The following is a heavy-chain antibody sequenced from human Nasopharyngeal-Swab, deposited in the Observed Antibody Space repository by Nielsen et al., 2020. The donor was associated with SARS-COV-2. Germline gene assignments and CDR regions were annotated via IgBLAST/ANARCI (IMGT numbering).Heavy chain of an antibody. CDR3: ARVRSIAARPEYGY. V-gene: IGHV1-8*01. Sequence: ASVKVSCKASGYTFTSYDINWVRQATGQGLEWMGWMNPNSGNTGYAQKFQGRVTMTRNTSISTAYMELSSLRSEDTAVYYCARVRSIAARPEYGYWGQGTLVTVSS. J-gene: IGHJ4*02. CDR1: GYTFTSYD. CDR2: MNPNSGNT. D-gene: IGHD6-6*01.